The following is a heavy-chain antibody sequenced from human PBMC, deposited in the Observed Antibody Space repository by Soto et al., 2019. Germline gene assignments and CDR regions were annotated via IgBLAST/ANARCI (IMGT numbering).Heavy chain of an antibody. CDR3: AQVAYCDFSCFDYFDY. J-gene: IGHJ4*02. CDR1: GFTFSTYA. Sequence: PGGSLRLSCAASGFTFSTYAMSWVRQAPGKGLEWVSAISTSGGSTYYADSVKGRFTISRDNSKNTLFLQMNSLRADDTAVYYCAQVAYCDFSCFDYFDYWGQRTLVTVSS. CDR2: ISTSGGST. D-gene: IGHD4-17*01. V-gene: IGHV3-23*01.